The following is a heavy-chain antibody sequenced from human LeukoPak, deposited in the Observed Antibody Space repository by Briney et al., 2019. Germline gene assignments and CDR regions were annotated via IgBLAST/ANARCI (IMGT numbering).Heavy chain of an antibody. V-gene: IGHV4-34*01. CDR3: ARGQGGSFDY. D-gene: IGHD1-26*01. J-gene: IGHJ4*02. CDR1: GFTFSNYA. Sequence: GSLRLSCAASGFTFSNYAMSWIRQPPGKGLEWIGEINHSGSTNYNPSLKSRVTISVDTSKNQFSLKLSSVTAADTAVYYCARGQGGSFDYWGQGTLVTVSS. CDR2: INHSGST.